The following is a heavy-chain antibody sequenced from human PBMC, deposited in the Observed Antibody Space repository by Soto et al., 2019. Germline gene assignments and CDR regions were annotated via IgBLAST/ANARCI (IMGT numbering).Heavy chain of an antibody. J-gene: IGHJ4*02. Sequence: EVQLVESGGGLVKPGGSLRLSCAASGFTFSDAWMNWVRQAPGKGLEWVGRIKTKTDGGTTDYAAPVKGRFTISRDDSKNTLCLQVNSLKTEDTAVYYCTTDTTSWYNYFDYWGQGTLVTVSS. D-gene: IGHD6-13*01. V-gene: IGHV3-15*07. CDR1: GFTFSDAW. CDR3: TTDTTSWYNYFDY. CDR2: IKTKTDGGTT.